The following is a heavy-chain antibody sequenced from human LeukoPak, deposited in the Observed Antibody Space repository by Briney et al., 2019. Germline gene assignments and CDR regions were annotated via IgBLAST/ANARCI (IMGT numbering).Heavy chain of an antibody. CDR1: GFTFSDYY. CDR3: ASPIVGATAAFDF. Sequence: GGSLRLSCAASGFTFSDYYMSWIRQAPGKGLEWVSYISSSGSTIYYADSVKGRFTISRDNAKNSLYLQMNSLRAEDTAVYYCASPIVGATAAFDFWGQGTRVTVSS. CDR2: ISSSGSTI. V-gene: IGHV3-11*04. J-gene: IGHJ3*01. D-gene: IGHD1-26*01.